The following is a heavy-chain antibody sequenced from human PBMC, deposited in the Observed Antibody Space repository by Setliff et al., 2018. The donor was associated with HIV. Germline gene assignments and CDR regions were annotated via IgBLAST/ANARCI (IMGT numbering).Heavy chain of an antibody. CDR1: GGSISRSTHH. Sequence: PSETLSLTCTVSGGSISRSTHHWAWIRQPPGKGLEWIGALSSKGQAYYNPSLKMRVAISIDSSKNLFSLRLDSLTAADTAVYYCAAQDLDLVKYYYMDYWGPGALVTVSS. D-gene: IGHD2-21*01. CDR2: LSSKGQA. V-gene: IGHV4-39*07. J-gene: IGHJ4*02. CDR3: AAQDLDLVKYYYMDY.